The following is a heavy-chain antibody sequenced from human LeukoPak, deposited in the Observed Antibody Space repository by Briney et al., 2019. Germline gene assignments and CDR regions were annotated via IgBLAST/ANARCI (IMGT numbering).Heavy chain of an antibody. CDR1: GYTFTSYA. Sequence: WASVKVSCKASGYTFTSYAMNWVRQAPGQGLEWMGWINPNSGGTNYAQKFQGRVTMTRDTSISTAYMELSRLRSDDTAVYYCALNPPWYYDSSGYYGYWGQGTLVTVSS. CDR2: INPNSGGT. V-gene: IGHV1-2*02. D-gene: IGHD3-22*01. CDR3: ALNPPWYYDSSGYYGY. J-gene: IGHJ4*02.